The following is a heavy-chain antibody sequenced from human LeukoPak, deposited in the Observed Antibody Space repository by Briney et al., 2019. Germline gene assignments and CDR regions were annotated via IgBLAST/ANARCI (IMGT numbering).Heavy chain of an antibody. D-gene: IGHD5-18*01. CDR1: GYTFTSYD. V-gene: IGHV1-8*01. CDR3: ARGRIGGYSYGYDLDY. Sequence: ASVKVSCKASGYTFTSYDINWVRQATGQGLERMGWMNPNSGNTGYAQKFQGRVTMTRNTSISTAYMELSSLRSEDTAVYYCARGRIGGYSYGYDLDYWGQGTLVTVSS. CDR2: MNPNSGNT. J-gene: IGHJ4*02.